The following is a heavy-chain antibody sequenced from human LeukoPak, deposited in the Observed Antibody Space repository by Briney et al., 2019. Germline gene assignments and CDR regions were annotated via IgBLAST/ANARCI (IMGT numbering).Heavy chain of an antibody. J-gene: IGHJ4*02. D-gene: IGHD6-19*01. CDR1: GGSNSSSNYY. V-gene: IGHV4-39*01. CDR2: IYYSGST. CDR3: ARHASVDGNWPRPLDY. Sequence: PSETLSLTCTVSGGSNSSSNYYWGWIRQPPGKGLEWIGNIYYSGSTYYKPSLKTRVTISVDTSKNQFSLKLTSVTAADTAVYYCARHASVDGNWPRPLDYWGQGSLVTVSS.